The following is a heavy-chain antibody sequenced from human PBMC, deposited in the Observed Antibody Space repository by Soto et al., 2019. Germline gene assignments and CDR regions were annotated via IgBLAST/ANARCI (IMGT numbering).Heavy chain of an antibody. CDR1: GGSIYSGSYY. Sequence: SETLSLTCSVSGGSIYSGSYYWGWIRQPPGKGLEWIGSIYYSGSTYYNPSLKSRVTISVDTSKNQFSLKLSSVTAADTAVYYCACIFSGGYGYGFYYYGMDVWGQGTTVTVSS. CDR2: IYYSGST. J-gene: IGHJ6*02. D-gene: IGHD5-18*01. CDR3: ACIFSGGYGYGFYYYGMDV. V-gene: IGHV4-39*01.